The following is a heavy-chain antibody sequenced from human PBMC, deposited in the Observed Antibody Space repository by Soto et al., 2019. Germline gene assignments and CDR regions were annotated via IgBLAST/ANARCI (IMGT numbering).Heavy chain of an antibody. Sequence: SETLSLTCTVSGGSIDYYYWSWIRQPPGKGLEWIGYISDSGSTKYNPSLRSRVTISVDTSKSQFSLHLSSVTDADTAVYYCARDSTSCFNYQDIDVWGQGTTVTVSS. D-gene: IGHD2-2*01. CDR2: ISDSGST. V-gene: IGHV4-59*01. CDR1: GGSIDYYY. CDR3: ARDSTSCFNYQDIDV. J-gene: IGHJ6*02.